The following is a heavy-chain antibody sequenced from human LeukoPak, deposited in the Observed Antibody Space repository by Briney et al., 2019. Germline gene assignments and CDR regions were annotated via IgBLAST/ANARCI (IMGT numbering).Heavy chain of an antibody. CDR1: GFTFSSYW. Sequence: GSLRLSCASSGFTFSSYWVHWVRHTPEKGLVWVSRINSDGSSTSYADSVKGRFTISRDNAKNTLYLQMSSLRAEDTAVYYCGRVFGVVARAFYLWGQGTLVTVSS. CDR2: INSDGSST. J-gene: IGHJ3*01. V-gene: IGHV3-74*01. CDR3: GRVFGVVARAFYL. D-gene: IGHD2-15*01.